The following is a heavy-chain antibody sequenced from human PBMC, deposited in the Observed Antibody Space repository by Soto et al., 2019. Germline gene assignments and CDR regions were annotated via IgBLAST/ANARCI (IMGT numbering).Heavy chain of an antibody. J-gene: IGHJ3*02. CDR3: ARWVIPFGAFDI. D-gene: IGHD3-22*01. CDR1: GFTFSSYG. V-gene: IGHV3-33*01. CDR2: IWYDGSNK. Sequence: GGSLRLSCAASGFTFSSYGMHWVRQAPGKGLEWVAVIWYDGSNKYYADSVKGRFTISRDNSKNTLYLQMNSLRAEDTAVYYCARWVIPFGAFDIWGQGTMVTVSS.